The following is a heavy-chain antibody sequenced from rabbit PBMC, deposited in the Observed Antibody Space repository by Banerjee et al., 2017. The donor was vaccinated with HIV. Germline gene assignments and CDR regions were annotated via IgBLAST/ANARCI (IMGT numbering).Heavy chain of an antibody. Sequence: QEQLEESGGDLVKPGASLTLTCTASGFSFSSSYWICWVRQAPGKGLEWIACIVAGDGSTYYASWAKGRFTISKTSSTTVTLQMTSLTAADTATYFCARDLAGDDYTSFNLWGQGTLVTVS. J-gene: IGHJ4*01. CDR2: IVAGDGST. CDR1: GFSFSSSYW. CDR3: ARDLAGDDYTSFNL. V-gene: IGHV1S45*01. D-gene: IGHD2-1*01.